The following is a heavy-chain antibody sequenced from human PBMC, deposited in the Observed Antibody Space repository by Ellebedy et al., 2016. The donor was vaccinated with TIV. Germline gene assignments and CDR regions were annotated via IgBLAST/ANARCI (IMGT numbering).Heavy chain of an antibody. CDR3: ARGPEAPDY. J-gene: IGHJ4*02. V-gene: IGHV1-69*05. CDR1: VGTFSSYA. Sequence: AASVKVSCKASVGTFSSYAISWVRQAPGQGLEWMGGIIPIFGTANYAQKFQGRVTMTRDTSTSTVYMELSSLRSEDTAVYYCARGPEAPDYWGQGTLVTVSS. CDR2: IIPIFGTA.